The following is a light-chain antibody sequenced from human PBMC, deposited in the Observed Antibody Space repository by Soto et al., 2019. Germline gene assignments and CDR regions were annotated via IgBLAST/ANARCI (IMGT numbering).Light chain of an antibody. CDR2: EVS. Sequence: QSVLTQPASVSGSPGQSITISCTGTSSDVGSYNLVSWYQQHPGKAPKLMIYEVSKRPSGVSNRFSGSKSGNTASLTISGLQAEDEADYYCCSYADSSTSRYVFGTGTKVTVL. CDR1: SSDVGSYNL. CDR3: CSYADSSTSRYV. J-gene: IGLJ1*01. V-gene: IGLV2-23*02.